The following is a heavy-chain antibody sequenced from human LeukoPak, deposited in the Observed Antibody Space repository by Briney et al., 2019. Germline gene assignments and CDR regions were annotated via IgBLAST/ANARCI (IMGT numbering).Heavy chain of an antibody. J-gene: IGHJ5*02. CDR2: IIPIFGTA. CDR1: GYTFTAHD. CDR3: ARVHTNWFDP. V-gene: IGHV1-69*06. Sequence: SVKVSCKTSGYTFTAHDIFWVRQAAGQGLEWMGWIIPIFGTANYAQKFQGRVTITADKSTSTAYMELSSLRSEDTAVYYCARVHTNWFDPWGQGTLVTVSS.